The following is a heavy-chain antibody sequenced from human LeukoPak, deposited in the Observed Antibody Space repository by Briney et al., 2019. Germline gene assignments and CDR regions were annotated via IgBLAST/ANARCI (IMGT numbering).Heavy chain of an antibody. Sequence: SETLSLTCTVSGGSISSNSFSWGWIRQPPGKGLEWVGSIYYSGRTYYNPSLESRVTIFVDTSKNQFSLKLNSVTAADTAVYYCAKIAAAGTLAFDSWGQGTLVTVSS. CDR3: AKIAAAGTLAFDS. CDR2: IYYSGRT. V-gene: IGHV4-39*01. CDR1: GGSISSNSFS. D-gene: IGHD6-13*01. J-gene: IGHJ4*02.